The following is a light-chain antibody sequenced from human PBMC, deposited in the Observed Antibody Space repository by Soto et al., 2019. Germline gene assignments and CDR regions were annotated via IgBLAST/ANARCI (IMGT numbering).Light chain of an antibody. CDR3: LQDYNYTLT. J-gene: IGKJ4*01. V-gene: IGKV1-6*01. CDR1: QGIRND. Sequence: AIQMTQSPSSLSASLGDRVTITWRASQGIRNDLGWYQQKPGKAPKLLIYAASTLQSGVPSRFSGSGSGTDFTLAINSLKPEDFATYYCLQDYNYTLTFGGGTKVDIK. CDR2: AAS.